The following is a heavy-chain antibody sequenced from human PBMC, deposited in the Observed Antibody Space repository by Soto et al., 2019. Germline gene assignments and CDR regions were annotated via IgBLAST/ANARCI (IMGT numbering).Heavy chain of an antibody. Sequence: QVQLVQSGAEVKRPGSSVKVSCKASGGTFNNYALSWVRQAPGQGLEWMGGIIPIFNSANYAQKFQSRVTSPADDSTSTAYMELRSLRPDDTAGYYCAREVTVASYSFDFWGQGTLVTVSS. CDR1: GGTFNNYA. J-gene: IGHJ4*02. CDR3: AREVTVASYSFDF. D-gene: IGHD5-12*01. V-gene: IGHV1-69*01. CDR2: IIPIFNSA.